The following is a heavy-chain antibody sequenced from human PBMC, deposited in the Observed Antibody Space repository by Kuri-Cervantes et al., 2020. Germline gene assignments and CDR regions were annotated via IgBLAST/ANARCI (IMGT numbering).Heavy chain of an antibody. CDR2: FDPEDGET. CDR1: GYTLTELS. CDR3: ATFWAKELLVYYYYGMDV. Sequence: ASVKVSCKVSGYTLTELSMHWVRQAPGKGLEWMGGFDPEDGETIYARKFQGRVTMTEDTSTDTAYMELSSLRSEDTAVYYCATFWAKELLVYYYYGMDVWGQGTTVTVSS. D-gene: IGHD2-15*01. V-gene: IGHV1-24*01. J-gene: IGHJ6*02.